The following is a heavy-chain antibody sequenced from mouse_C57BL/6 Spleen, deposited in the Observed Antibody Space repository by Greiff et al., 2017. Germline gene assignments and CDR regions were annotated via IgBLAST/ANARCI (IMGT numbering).Heavy chain of an antibody. D-gene: IGHD1-1*01. V-gene: IGHV1-82*01. CDR1: GYAFSSSW. Sequence: VQLQQSGPELVKPGASVKISCKASGYAFSSSWMNWVKQRPGKGLEWIGRIYPGDGDTNYNGKFKGKATLTADKSSSTAYMQLSSLTSEDSAVYFCARAYYYGSLGLFDYWGQGTTLTVSS. J-gene: IGHJ2*01. CDR2: IYPGDGDT. CDR3: ARAYYYGSLGLFDY.